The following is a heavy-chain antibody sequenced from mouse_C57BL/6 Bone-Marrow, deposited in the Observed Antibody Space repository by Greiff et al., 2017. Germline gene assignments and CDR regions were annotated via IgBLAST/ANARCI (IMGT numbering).Heavy chain of an antibody. Sequence: QVQLQQSGAELVRPGTSVKVSCKASGYAFTNYLIEWVKQRPGQGLEWIGVINPGSGGTNYNEKFKGKATLTADKSSSTAYMELRSLTSEDSAVYFCARPLDYVFFAYWGQGTLVTVSA. V-gene: IGHV1-54*01. CDR2: INPGSGGT. CDR3: ARPLDYVFFAY. CDR1: GYAFTNYL. J-gene: IGHJ3*01. D-gene: IGHD2-4*01.